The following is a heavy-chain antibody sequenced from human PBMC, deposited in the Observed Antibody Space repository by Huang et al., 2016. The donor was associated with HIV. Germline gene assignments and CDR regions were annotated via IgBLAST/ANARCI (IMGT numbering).Heavy chain of an antibody. D-gene: IGHD3-10*01. CDR2: MNPKSGNV. V-gene: IGHV1-8*01. Sequence: QIQLAQSGAEVKKPGASVKVSCKASGYTFTNYDMNWVRQASGQGLEWMGWMNPKSGNVGYTKKCQGRVAILRNSSINTSYLEVTSLTSEDTAVYYCARGFGINYNHEAFDVWGQGTMVTVSS. CDR1: GYTFTNYD. CDR3: ARGFGINYNHEAFDV. J-gene: IGHJ3*01.